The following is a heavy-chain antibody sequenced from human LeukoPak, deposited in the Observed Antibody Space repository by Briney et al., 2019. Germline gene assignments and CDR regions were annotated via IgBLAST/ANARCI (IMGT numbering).Heavy chain of an antibody. J-gene: IGHJ4*02. CDR1: VFTVSSNY. CDR2: IYSGGTT. CDR3: ARVSRDTAMVLDYFDY. V-gene: IGHV3-53*01. Sequence: PGGSLRLSCAASVFTVSSNYMSWVRQAPGKGLEWVSVIYSGGTTYYGDSVKGRFTISRDNSKNTLYLQINSLRAEDTAVYYCARVSRDTAMVLDYFDYWGQGTLVTVSS. D-gene: IGHD5-18*01.